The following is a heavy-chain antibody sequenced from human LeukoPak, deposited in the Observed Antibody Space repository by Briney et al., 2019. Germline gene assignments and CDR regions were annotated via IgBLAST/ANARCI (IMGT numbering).Heavy chain of an antibody. V-gene: IGHV4-4*02. CDR3: ASRGFVAMVSYFDY. J-gene: IGHJ4*02. CDR2: IYHSGST. CDR1: GGSISSSNW. D-gene: IGHD5-18*01. Sequence: SETLSLTCAVSGGSISSSNWWSWVRQPPGKGLEWIGEIYHSGSTNYNPSPKSRVTISVDKSKNQFSLKLSSVTAADTAVYYCASRGFVAMVSYFDYWGQGTLVTVSS.